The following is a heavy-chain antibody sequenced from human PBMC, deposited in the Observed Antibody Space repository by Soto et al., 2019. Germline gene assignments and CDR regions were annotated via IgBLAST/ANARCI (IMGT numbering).Heavy chain of an antibody. CDR3: ARDLAKGGGSAGFDY. CDR2: INPKSGGT. J-gene: IGHJ4*02. Sequence: GASVKVSCKASGYTFTVYYMHWVRQAPGQGLEWMGWINPKSGGTMYPQKFQGRVTMTWDTSISTAYMALTRLRSDDTAGYYCARDLAKGGGSAGFDYWGQVTLVTVSS. CDR1: GYTFTVYY. D-gene: IGHD1-26*01. V-gene: IGHV1-2*02.